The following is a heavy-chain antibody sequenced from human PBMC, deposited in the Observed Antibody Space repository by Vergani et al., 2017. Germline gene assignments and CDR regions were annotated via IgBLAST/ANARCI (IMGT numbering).Heavy chain of an antibody. CDR3: ATVEGKTREYWRPWGY. Sequence: VQLVQSGAELKKPGASVRVSCKASGFIFTDYYMHWVQQAPGKGLEWMGLVDPEDGETIYAEKFQGRVTITADTSTDTAYMELSSLRSEDTAVYYCATVEGKTREYWRPWGYWGQGTLVTVSS. D-gene: IGHD2-8*02. CDR1: GFIFTDYY. J-gene: IGHJ4*02. CDR2: VDPEDGET. V-gene: IGHV1-69-2*01.